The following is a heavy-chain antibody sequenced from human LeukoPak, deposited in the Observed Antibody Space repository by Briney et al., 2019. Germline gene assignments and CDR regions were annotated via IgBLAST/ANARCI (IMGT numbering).Heavy chain of an antibody. CDR3: ASLVVITEVFDY. D-gene: IGHD3-22*01. CDR2: VFYNGAT. Sequence: SETLSLTCIVSGGSISSSIYYWAWVRQPPGKGLEWIGTVFYNGATYYNPSLKSRVTISVDTSKNQFSLKLSSVTAADTAVYYCASLVVITEVFDYWGQGTLVTVSS. CDR1: GGSISSSIYY. V-gene: IGHV4-39*07. J-gene: IGHJ4*02.